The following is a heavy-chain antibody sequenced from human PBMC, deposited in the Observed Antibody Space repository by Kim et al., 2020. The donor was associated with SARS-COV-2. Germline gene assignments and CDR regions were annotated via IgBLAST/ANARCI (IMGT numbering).Heavy chain of an antibody. J-gene: IGHJ5*02. CDR2: INHSGST. D-gene: IGHD2-15*01. Sequence: SETLSLTCAVYGGSFSGYYWSWIRQPPGKGLEWIGEINHSGSTNYNPSLKSRVTISVDTSKNQFSLKLSSVTAAATAVYYCATTPNRNWFDPWGQGTLVTVSS. V-gene: IGHV4-34*01. CDR1: GGSFSGYY. CDR3: ATTPNRNWFDP.